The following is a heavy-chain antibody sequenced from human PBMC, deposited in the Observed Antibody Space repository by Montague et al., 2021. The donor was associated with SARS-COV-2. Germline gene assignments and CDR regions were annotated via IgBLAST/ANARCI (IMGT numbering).Heavy chain of an antibody. CDR2: INHSGST. CDR1: GGSFSGYY. CDR3: ASLGIAAAGSWGDFDY. D-gene: IGHD6-13*01. V-gene: IGHV4-34*01. Sequence: SETLSLTCAVYGGSFSGYYWSWIRQPPGKGLEWIGEINHSGSTIYNPSLKGRVTISVDTSTNQFSLKLSFVAAADTAVYYCASLGIAAAGSWGDFDYWGQGTLVTVSS. J-gene: IGHJ4*02.